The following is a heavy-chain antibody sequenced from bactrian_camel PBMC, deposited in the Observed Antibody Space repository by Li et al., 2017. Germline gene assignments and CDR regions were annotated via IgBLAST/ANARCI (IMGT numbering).Heavy chain of an antibody. CDR3: AKDKFRYRE. V-gene: IGHV3S40*01. J-gene: IGHJ4*01. Sequence: VQLVESGGGLVQPGGSLRLSCAASGFTFSSYAMSWVRQAPGKGLEWISSINSGGLSTLYADYADSVKGRFTISRDNARNTVYLQLNSLKTEDMAMYYCAKDKFRYREWGQGTQVTVS. CDR1: GFTFSSYA. CDR2: INSGGLSTLYA.